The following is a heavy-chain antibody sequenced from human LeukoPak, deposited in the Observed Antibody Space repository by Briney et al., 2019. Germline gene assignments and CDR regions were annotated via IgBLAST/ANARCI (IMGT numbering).Heavy chain of an antibody. Sequence: PGGSLRLSCAASGFTFSSYAMSWVRQAPGKGLEWVSAISGSGGSTYYADSVKGRFTISRDNSKNTLYLQMNSLRAEDTAVYYCAKDQGSGYYGYVWGSYRVGNFDYWGQGTLVTVSS. D-gene: IGHD3-16*02. CDR3: AKDQGSGYYGYVWGSYRVGNFDY. J-gene: IGHJ4*02. V-gene: IGHV3-23*01. CDR2: ISGSGGST. CDR1: GFTFSSYA.